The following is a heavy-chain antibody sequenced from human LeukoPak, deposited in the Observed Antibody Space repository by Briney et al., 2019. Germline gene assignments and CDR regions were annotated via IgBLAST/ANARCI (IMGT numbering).Heavy chain of an antibody. J-gene: IGHJ5*02. D-gene: IGHD6-13*01. CDR2: IDPSDSYT. CDR3: ARRAAAAGAPHFDP. CDR1: GYSFSSYW. Sequence: GESLKISCKGLGYSFSSYWNAWVRQRPGKGLEWMGRIDPSDSYTNYSPSFQGHVTISADKSISTAYLQWSSLKASDTAMYYCARRAAAAGAPHFDPWGQGTLVTVSS. V-gene: IGHV5-10-1*01.